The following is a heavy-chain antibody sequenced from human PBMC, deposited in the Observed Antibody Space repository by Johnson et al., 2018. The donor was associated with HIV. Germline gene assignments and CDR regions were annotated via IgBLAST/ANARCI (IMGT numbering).Heavy chain of an antibody. CDR3: AREGYYASRGTFDI. CDR1: GFTFSRYA. J-gene: IGHJ3*02. CDR2: ISYDGSNK. Sequence: QVQLVESGGGVVQPGRSLRLSCAASGFTFSRYAMHWVRQAPGKGLEWVAVISYDGSNKYYADSVKGRFTISRDNSRKTLYLQMSSLRAEDTAMYFCAREGYYASRGTFDIWGQGTMVTVSS. D-gene: IGHD3-10*01. V-gene: IGHV3-30-3*01.